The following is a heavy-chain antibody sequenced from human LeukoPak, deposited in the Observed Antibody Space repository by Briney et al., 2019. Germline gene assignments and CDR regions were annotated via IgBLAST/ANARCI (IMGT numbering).Heavy chain of an antibody. CDR2: IWYDGSNK. J-gene: IGHJ4*02. V-gene: IGHV3-33*01. Sequence: GGSLRLSCAASGFTFSSYGMHWVRQAPGKGLEWVAVIWYDGSNKYYADSVKGRFTISRDNSKNTLYLQMNSLRAEDTAVYYCARDSRTGYCSSTSCSPFDYWGQGTLVTVSS. CDR1: GFTFSSYG. CDR3: ARDSRTGYCSSTSCSPFDY. D-gene: IGHD2-2*01.